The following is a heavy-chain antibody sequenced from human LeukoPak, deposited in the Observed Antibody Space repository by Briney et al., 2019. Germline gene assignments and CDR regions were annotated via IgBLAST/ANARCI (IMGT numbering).Heavy chain of an antibody. CDR1: GFTFSSYD. V-gene: IGHV3-13*01. D-gene: IGHD2-8*01. Sequence: GGSLRLSCAASGFTFSSYDMHWVRQATGKGLEWVSAIGTAGDTYYPGSVKGRFTISRENAKNSLYLQMNSLRAEDTAVYYCAKDRRYCTNGVCFGDYWGQGTLVTVSS. J-gene: IGHJ4*02. CDR2: IGTAGDT. CDR3: AKDRRYCTNGVCFGDY.